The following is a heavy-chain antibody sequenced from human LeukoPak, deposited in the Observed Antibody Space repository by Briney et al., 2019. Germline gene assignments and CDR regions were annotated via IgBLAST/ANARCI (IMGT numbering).Heavy chain of an antibody. CDR1: GFTFSSYE. D-gene: IGHD3-10*02. CDR3: AELGITMIGGV. Sequence: GGSLRLSCAASGFTFSSYEMNWVRQGPGKGLEWVSYISSSGSTIYYVDSVKGRFTISRDNAKNSLYLQMNSLRTEDTAVYYCAELGITMIGGVWGKGTTVTISS. J-gene: IGHJ6*04. CDR2: ISSSGSTI. V-gene: IGHV3-48*03.